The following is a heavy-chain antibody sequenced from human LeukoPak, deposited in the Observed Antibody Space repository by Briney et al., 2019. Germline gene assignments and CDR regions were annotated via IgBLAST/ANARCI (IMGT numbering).Heavy chain of an antibody. CDR3: ARVGYSSGWNTYYFDY. Sequence: GGSLRLSCAASGFTFSSYSMNWVRQAPGKGLEWVSSISSSSSYIYYADSVKDRFTISRANAKHSLSLQMNSLRAEDTAVYYCARVGYSSGWNTYYFDYWGQGTLVTVSS. CDR1: GFTFSSYS. CDR2: ISSSSSYI. D-gene: IGHD6-19*01. V-gene: IGHV3-21*01. J-gene: IGHJ4*02.